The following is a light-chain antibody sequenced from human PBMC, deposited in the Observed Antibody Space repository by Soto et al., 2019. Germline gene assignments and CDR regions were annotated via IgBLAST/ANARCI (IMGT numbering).Light chain of an antibody. V-gene: IGKV3-20*01. CDR2: GAS. J-gene: IGKJ1*01. Sequence: EIVLTQSPGTLSLSPGERATLSCRASQSVSSSYLAWYQQKPGQAPRLLIYGASSRATGIPDRFSGGGSGTDFTLTISRLEPEDFAVYYCQQYRSSPGTFGQGTKVDIK. CDR1: QSVSSSY. CDR3: QQYRSSPGT.